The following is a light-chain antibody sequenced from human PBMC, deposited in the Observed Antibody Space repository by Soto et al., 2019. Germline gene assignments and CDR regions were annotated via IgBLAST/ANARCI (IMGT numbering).Light chain of an antibody. CDR2: LTS. Sequence: EIVLTQSPATLSAFPGDRVTLSCRASQALNTRSAWHQHKPGQAPSLLIYLTSSRAAGVPARFSAWGSETDFTLTISRLEPEDFAVYYCQQYGSSGTFGQGTKVDIK. CDR1: QALNTRS. CDR3: QQYGSSGT. V-gene: IGKV3-20*01. J-gene: IGKJ1*01.